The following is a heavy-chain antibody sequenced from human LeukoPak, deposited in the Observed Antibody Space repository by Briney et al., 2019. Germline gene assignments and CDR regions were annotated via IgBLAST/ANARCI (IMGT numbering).Heavy chain of an antibody. CDR1: GYSFTSYW. Sequence: GESLQISCKGSGYSFTSYWIGWVRQMPGKGLEWMGIIYPGDSDTRYSPSFQGQVTISADKSISTAYLQWGSLKASDTAMYYCARGDAVRFGELLSPPFDYWGQGTLVTVSS. V-gene: IGHV5-51*01. D-gene: IGHD3-10*01. CDR2: IYPGDSDT. J-gene: IGHJ4*02. CDR3: ARGDAVRFGELLSPPFDY.